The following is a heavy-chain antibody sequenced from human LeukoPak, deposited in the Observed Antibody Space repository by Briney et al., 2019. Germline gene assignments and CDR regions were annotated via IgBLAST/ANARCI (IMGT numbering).Heavy chain of an antibody. D-gene: IGHD7-27*01. J-gene: IGHJ4*02. CDR3: ARDQDFVGMPHPGY. CDR2: IYYSGST. CDR1: GGSISSSSYY. V-gene: IGHV4-39*07. Sequence: SETLSLTCTVSGGSISSSSYYWGWIRQPPGKGLEWIGSIYYSGSTYYNPSLKSRVTISVDTSKNQFSLKLSSVTAADTAVYYCARDQDFVGMPHPGYWGQGTLVTVSS.